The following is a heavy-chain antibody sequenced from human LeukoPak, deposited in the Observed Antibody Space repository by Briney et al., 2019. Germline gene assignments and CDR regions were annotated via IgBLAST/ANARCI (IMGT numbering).Heavy chain of an antibody. CDR3: ARRPLMGEGVEATPSGLFDY. Sequence: SETLSLTCTVSGGSISSYYWSWIRQPPGKGLEWIGSIYYSGSTYYNPSLKSRVTISVDTSKNQFSLKLSSVTAADTAVYYCARRPLMGEGVEATPSGLFDYWGQGTLVTVSS. CDR2: IYYSGST. V-gene: IGHV4-59*12. D-gene: IGHD2-8*01. J-gene: IGHJ4*02. CDR1: GGSISSYY.